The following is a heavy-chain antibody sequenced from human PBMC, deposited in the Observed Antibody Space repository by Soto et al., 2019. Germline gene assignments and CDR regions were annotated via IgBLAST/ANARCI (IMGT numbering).Heavy chain of an antibody. V-gene: IGHV5-51*01. CDR2: IYPGDSDT. CDR1: GYCFPNYW. Sequence: GESLKIYCQGPGYCFPNYWIDWVRQMPGKGLELMGIIYPGDSDTRYSPSFQGQVTSSADKSTSTAYLQCSSLNASYTAMYYFPNPQSSGWYLAFETWGQGTMVTVSS. J-gene: IGHJ3*02. D-gene: IGHD6-19*01. CDR3: PNPQSSGWYLAFET.